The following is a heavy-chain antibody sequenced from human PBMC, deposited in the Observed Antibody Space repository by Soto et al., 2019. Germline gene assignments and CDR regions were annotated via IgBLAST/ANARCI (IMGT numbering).Heavy chain of an antibody. Sequence: QVQLVQSGAEVKKPGSSVKVSCTASEGTFNSYTISWVRQAPGQGLGWMGRVVPILGMADFARKFQGRVMITADKSTSTAYMVLSSLRSDDTAVYYCATNYGSGSTHFDYWGQGTLVTVSS. D-gene: IGHD3-10*01. J-gene: IGHJ4*02. CDR3: ATNYGSGSTHFDY. CDR1: EGTFNSYT. CDR2: VVPILGMA. V-gene: IGHV1-69*02.